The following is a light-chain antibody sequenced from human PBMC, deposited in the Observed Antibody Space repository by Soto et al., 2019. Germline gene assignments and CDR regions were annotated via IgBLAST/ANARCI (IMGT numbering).Light chain of an antibody. V-gene: IGKV3D-15*01. CDR2: DAS. CDR3: QQFDDWPLT. J-gene: IGKJ4*01. Sequence: EIVMTQSPATLSVSPGERATLSCRASQSVSSNLAWYQQKPGQAPRLLIYDASTRATDIPARFSGSGSETEFTLTISSLQSEDFALYYCQQFDDWPLTFGGGTKVDIK. CDR1: QSVSSN.